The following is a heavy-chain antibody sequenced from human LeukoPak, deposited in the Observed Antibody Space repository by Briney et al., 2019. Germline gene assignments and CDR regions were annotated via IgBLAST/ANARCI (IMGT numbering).Heavy chain of an antibody. J-gene: IGHJ4*02. D-gene: IGHD3-22*01. Sequence: PGGSLRLSCAASGFTFSSYWVHWVRQAPGKGLEWVSRIKTDGSITNYADSVKGRFTISRDNSKNTLYLQMNSLRAEDTAVYYCAKERSASYYYDSSGYSNYNFDYWGQGTLVTISS. V-gene: IGHV3-74*01. CDR3: AKERSASYYYDSSGYSNYNFDY. CDR1: GFTFSSYW. CDR2: IKTDGSIT.